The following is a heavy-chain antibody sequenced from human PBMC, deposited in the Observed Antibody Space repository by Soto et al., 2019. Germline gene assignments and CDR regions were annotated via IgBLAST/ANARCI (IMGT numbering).Heavy chain of an antibody. CDR2: IYYSGST. J-gene: IGHJ6*03. D-gene: IGHD2-15*01. CDR1: WGYSSDYD. CDR3: ARRGVVAATPVDQRYYYYMAV. V-gene: IGHV4-59*08. Sequence: LQPLPLTSSVAWGYSSDYDWSCIRKPQGKGLEWIGYIYYSGSTNYNPSLKSRVTISVDTSKNQFSLKLSSVTAADTAVYYCARRGVVAATPVDQRYYYYMAVWGNGTTVTVSS.